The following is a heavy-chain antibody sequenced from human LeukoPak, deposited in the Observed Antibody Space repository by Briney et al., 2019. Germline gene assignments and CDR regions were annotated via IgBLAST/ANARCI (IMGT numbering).Heavy chain of an antibody. CDR2: IDPSDSYT. CDR1: GYSFTNYW. CDR3: ARLMSGSASFDY. Sequence: KHGESLRISCKGSGYSFTNYWITWVRQMPGKGLEWMGRIDPSDSYTNYSPSFQGHVTISADKSISTAYLQWSSLKASDTAMCYCARLMSGSASFDYWGQGTLLTVSS. V-gene: IGHV5-10-1*01. D-gene: IGHD6-19*01. J-gene: IGHJ4*02.